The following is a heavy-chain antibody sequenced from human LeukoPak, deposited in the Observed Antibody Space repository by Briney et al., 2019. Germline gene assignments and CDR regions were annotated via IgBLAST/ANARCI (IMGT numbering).Heavy chain of an antibody. J-gene: IGHJ4*02. Sequence: PSETLSLTCTVSGGSISSSRDYWGWIRQPPGKGLEWIGSIYYSGSTYYNPSLKSRVTISVDTSKNHFSLKLSSVTAADTAVYYCARHVEIAVAGPIDYWGQGTLVTVSS. D-gene: IGHD6-19*01. CDR2: IYYSGST. V-gene: IGHV4-39*01. CDR3: ARHVEIAVAGPIDY. CDR1: GGSISSSRDY.